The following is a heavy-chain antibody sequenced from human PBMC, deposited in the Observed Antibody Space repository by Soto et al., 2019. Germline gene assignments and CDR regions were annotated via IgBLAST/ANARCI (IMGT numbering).Heavy chain of an antibody. J-gene: IGHJ3*02. CDR2: IYHSGST. CDR1: GGPISSGGYS. CDR3: ARGVEMTTVFVDAFDI. Sequence: PWETLSLTCAVSGGPISSGGYSWSWIRQPPGKGLEWIGYIYHSGSTYYNPSLKSRVTISVDRSKNQFSLKLSSVTAADTAVYYCARGVEMTTVFVDAFDIWGQGTMVTVSS. D-gene: IGHD4-17*01. V-gene: IGHV4-30-2*01.